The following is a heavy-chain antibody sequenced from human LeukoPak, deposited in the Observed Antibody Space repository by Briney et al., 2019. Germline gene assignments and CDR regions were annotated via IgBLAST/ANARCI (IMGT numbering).Heavy chain of an antibody. J-gene: IGHJ4*02. Sequence: GGSLRLSCAASGFTFSSYAMSWVRQAPGKGLEWVSAISGSGGSTYYADSVKGRFTISRDNSKNTLYLQMNSLRAEDTAVYYCARGYYYGSGNPEYFDYWGQGTLVTVSS. CDR1: GFTFSSYA. V-gene: IGHV3-23*01. D-gene: IGHD3-10*01. CDR2: ISGSGGST. CDR3: ARGYYYGSGNPEYFDY.